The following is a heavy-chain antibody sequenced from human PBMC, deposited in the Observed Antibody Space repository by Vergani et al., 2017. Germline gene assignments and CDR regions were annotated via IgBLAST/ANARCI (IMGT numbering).Heavy chain of an antibody. CDR3: ARVSFEGGNLYYYYGMDV. Sequence: QVQLQQWGPGLLKPSETLSLTCAVYGGSLSGYYWSWIRQPPGKGLEWIGEINHSGSTNYNPSLKSRVTLSVETSKNQFSLKLSSVTAADTAVYYCARVSFEGGNLYYYYGMDVWGQGTTVTVSS. CDR2: INHSGST. V-gene: IGHV4-34*01. D-gene: IGHD4-23*01. CDR1: GGSLSGYY. J-gene: IGHJ6*02.